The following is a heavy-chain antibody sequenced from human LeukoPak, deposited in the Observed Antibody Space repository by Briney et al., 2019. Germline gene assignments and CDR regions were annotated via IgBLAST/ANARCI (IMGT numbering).Heavy chain of an antibody. V-gene: IGHV3-66*01. CDR2: IYSGGST. D-gene: IGHD6-19*01. J-gene: IGHJ4*02. CDR3: ARSGGWYGNFDY. Sequence: GGSLRLSCAASGFNVSSNYMSWVRQAPGKGLEWVSIIYSGGSTYYADSVKGRLIISRDKSKNTLYLQMNSLRAEDTAVYYCARSGGWYGNFDYWGQGTLVTVSS. CDR1: GFNVSSNY.